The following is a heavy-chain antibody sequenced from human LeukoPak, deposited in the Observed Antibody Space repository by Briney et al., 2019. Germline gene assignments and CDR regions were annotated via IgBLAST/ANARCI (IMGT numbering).Heavy chain of an antibody. D-gene: IGHD3-3*01. V-gene: IGHV3-23*01. CDR3: AKHYDFWSGSIDY. Sequence: GGSLRLSCAASGFTFSSYAMSWVRQAPGKGLEWVSAISGSGGSTYYADSVKGRFTISRDNSKNTLYLQMNSLKAEDTAVYYCAKHYDFWSGSIDYWGQGTLVTVSS. CDR2: ISGSGGST. J-gene: IGHJ4*02. CDR1: GFTFSSYA.